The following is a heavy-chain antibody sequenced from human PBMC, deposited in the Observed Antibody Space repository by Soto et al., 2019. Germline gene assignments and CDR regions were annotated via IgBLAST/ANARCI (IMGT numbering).Heavy chain of an antibody. J-gene: IGHJ4*01. CDR2: INHSGST. Sequence: QVQLQQWGAGLLKPSETLSLTCAVYGGSFSGYYWFWIRQPPGKGLEWIGEINHSGSTNYNPSLQXRVTLSVDTSKTHVSLKLSSATAAGTAVCYCAGSGAVVVDFWSHGSLVTASS. CDR3: AGSGAVVVDF. V-gene: IGHV4-34*01. D-gene: IGHD2-15*01. CDR1: GGSFSGYY.